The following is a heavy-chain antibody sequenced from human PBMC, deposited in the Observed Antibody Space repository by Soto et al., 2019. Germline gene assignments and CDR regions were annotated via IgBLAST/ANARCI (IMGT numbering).Heavy chain of an antibody. V-gene: IGHV3-23*01. CDR1: GLTFSSYA. J-gene: IGHJ5*02. CDR3: AKDXLYIRGVIHNWFDP. Sequence: PGGSLRLSCAASGLTFSSYAMSWVRQAPGKGLEWVSAISGSGGSTYYADSVKGRFTISRDNSKNTLYLQMNSLRAEDTAVYYCAKDXLYIRGVIHNWFDPWGQGTLVTVSS. CDR2: ISGSGGST. D-gene: IGHD3-10*02.